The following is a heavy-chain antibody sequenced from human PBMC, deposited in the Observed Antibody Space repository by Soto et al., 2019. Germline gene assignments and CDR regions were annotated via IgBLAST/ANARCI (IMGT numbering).Heavy chain of an antibody. Sequence: GGSLRLSCAASGFTFSSYAMSWVRQAPGKGLEWVSAISGSGGSTYYADSVKGRFTISRDNSKNTLYLQMNGLRAEDTAVYYCAKEMGIAAAGIYYYYYYGMDVWGQGTTVTVSS. J-gene: IGHJ6*02. CDR3: AKEMGIAAAGIYYYYYYGMDV. CDR2: ISGSGGST. D-gene: IGHD6-13*01. V-gene: IGHV3-23*01. CDR1: GFTFSSYA.